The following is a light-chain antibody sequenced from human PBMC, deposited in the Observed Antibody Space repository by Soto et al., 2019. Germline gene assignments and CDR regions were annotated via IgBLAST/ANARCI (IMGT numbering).Light chain of an antibody. V-gene: IGKV3-15*01. CDR2: GAS. CDR3: QQYNNWPGT. J-gene: IGKJ1*01. Sequence: EIGMRQSPATLSVSPGERATLSCRASQSVSSYLAWYQQKPGQAPRLLIYGASTRAAGIPARFSGSGSGTEFTLTISSLQSEDFAVYCSQQYNNWPGTFGQGTKVDSK. CDR1: QSVSSY.